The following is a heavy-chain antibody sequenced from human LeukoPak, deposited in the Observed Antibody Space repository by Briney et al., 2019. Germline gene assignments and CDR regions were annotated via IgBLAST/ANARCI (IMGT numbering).Heavy chain of an antibody. Sequence: ASVKVSCKASGYTLTSYAMNWVRQAPGQELEWMGWINTNTGNPTYAQGFTGRFVFSLDTSVSTAYLQISSLQAEDTAVYYCARDRTRMGAFDWGQGTLVTVSS. J-gene: IGHJ4*02. V-gene: IGHV7-4-1*02. CDR2: INTNTGNP. CDR3: ARDRTRMGAFD. D-gene: IGHD1-26*01. CDR1: GYTLTSYA.